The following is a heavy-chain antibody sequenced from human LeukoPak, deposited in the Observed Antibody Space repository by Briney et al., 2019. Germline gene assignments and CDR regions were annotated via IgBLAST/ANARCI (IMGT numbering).Heavy chain of an antibody. CDR3: ARAGPNDHRFDY. Sequence: QPGGSLRLSCAASGFTFSSYAMHWVRQAPGKGLEWVAVISYHGSSQYYGDSVKGRFTISRDTLKNTVSLQMFSLRPEDTAIYYCARAGPNDHRFDYWGQGTLVTVSS. CDR1: GFTFSSYA. D-gene: IGHD1-1*01. V-gene: IGHV3-30*03. J-gene: IGHJ4*02. CDR2: ISYHGSSQ.